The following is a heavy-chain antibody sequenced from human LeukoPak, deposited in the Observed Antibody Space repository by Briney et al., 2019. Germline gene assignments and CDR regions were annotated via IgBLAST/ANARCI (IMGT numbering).Heavy chain of an antibody. J-gene: IGHJ5*02. CDR3: ARGLTTMIGKGWFDP. Sequence: SETLSLTCTVSGGSISSYYWNWIRQPAGKGLGWIGHIYTSGSTTYNPSLKSRVTMSVDTSKNQFSLKLSSVTAADTAVYYCARGLTTMIGKGWFDPWGQGTLVTVSS. CDR2: IYTSGST. D-gene: IGHD3-22*01. CDR1: GGSISSYY. V-gene: IGHV4-4*07.